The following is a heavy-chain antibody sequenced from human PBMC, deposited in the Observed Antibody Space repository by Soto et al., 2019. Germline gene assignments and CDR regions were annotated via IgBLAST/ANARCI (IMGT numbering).Heavy chain of an antibody. D-gene: IGHD2-2*01. CDR1: GYTFTSYY. CDR2: INPSGGST. Sequence: GASVKVSCKASGYTFTSYYMHWVRQAPGQGLEWMGIINPSGGSTSYAQKFQGRVTMTRDTSTSTVYMELSSLRSEDTAVYYCARSDQLNYYYYYGMDVWGQGTTVTV. V-gene: IGHV1-46*01. J-gene: IGHJ6*02. CDR3: ARSDQLNYYYYYGMDV.